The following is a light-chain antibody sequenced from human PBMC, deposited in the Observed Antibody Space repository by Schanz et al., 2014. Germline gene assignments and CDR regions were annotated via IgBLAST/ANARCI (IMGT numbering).Light chain of an antibody. V-gene: IGLV2-14*01. CDR2: DVS. CDR1: ISDIGVYNF. Sequence: QSALTQPASVSGSPGQSITISCTGTISDIGVYNFVSWYQQHPGRAPKLMIYDVSNRPSGVSNRFSGSKSGNTASLTISGLQAEDEADYYCSSYAGDYTTFVFGSGTKLTVL. J-gene: IGLJ1*01. CDR3: SSYAGDYTTFV.